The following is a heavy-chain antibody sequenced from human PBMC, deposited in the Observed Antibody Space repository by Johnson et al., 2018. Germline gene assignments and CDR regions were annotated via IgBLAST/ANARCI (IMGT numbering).Heavy chain of an antibody. V-gene: IGHV4-4*07. Sequence: QVQLVESGPGLVKSSETLSLTCTVSGGSITSWSWSWIRQPAGKGLAWIGRLFPLGSPSGSVNYNPSLMGRVTMPLYTSKNQFSLKFISVTAADTAAYYRATGDHASFDYGGQGTLVTVSS. D-gene: IGHD1-14*01. CDR3: ATGDHASFDY. CDR1: GGSITSWS. CDR2: LFPLGSPSGSV. J-gene: IGHJ4*02.